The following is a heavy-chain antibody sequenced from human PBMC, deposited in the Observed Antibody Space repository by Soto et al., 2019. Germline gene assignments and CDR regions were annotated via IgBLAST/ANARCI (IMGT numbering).Heavy chain of an antibody. CDR1: GFTFSDYE. J-gene: IGHJ5*02. V-gene: IGHV3-48*03. Sequence: EVHLVEFGGGLVQPGGSLRLSCAASGFTFSDYEMNWVRQAPGKGLEWVSYISLSGTTIHYADSVKGRFTISRDNAKNSVYLQMNSLRVEDTAIYYCAREGGFDWFYPWGQGTLVTVSS. CDR2: ISLSGTTI. CDR3: AREGGFDWFYP.